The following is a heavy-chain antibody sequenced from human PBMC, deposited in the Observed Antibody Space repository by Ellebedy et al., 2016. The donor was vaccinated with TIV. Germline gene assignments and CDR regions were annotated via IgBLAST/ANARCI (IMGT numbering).Heavy chain of an antibody. D-gene: IGHD2/OR15-2a*01. CDR1: GFTLTNYW. CDR3: AREVLASSKGGPFDI. J-gene: IGHJ3*02. V-gene: IGHV3-74*01. Sequence: GGSLRLSCAASGFTLTNYWMHWVRQVPGKGLVWVSSLNTDGSTIRYADSVQGRFTISRDNAKSMLYLQMNSLRAEDTAVYYCAREVLASSKGGPFDIWGQGTMVTVSS. CDR2: LNTDGSTI.